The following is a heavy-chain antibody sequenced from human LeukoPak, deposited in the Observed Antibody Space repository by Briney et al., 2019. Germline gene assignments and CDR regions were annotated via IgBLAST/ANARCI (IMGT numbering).Heavy chain of an antibody. CDR3: ARGPSIAAAGSLLGYYYYYYMDV. Sequence: PSGTLSLTCAVSGGSISSSNWWSWVRQPPGKGLEWIGEIYHSGSTNYNPSLKSRVTISVDTSKNQFSLKLSSVTAADTAVYYCARGPSIAAAGSLLGYYYYYYMDVWGKGTTVTVSS. V-gene: IGHV4-4*02. CDR1: GGSISSSNW. CDR2: IYHSGST. D-gene: IGHD6-13*01. J-gene: IGHJ6*03.